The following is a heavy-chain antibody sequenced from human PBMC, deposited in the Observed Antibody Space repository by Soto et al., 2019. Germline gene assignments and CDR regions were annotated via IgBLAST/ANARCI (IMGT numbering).Heavy chain of an antibody. CDR3: AHIRLGAGWFDP. V-gene: IGHV2-5*02. CDR1: GFSLSTNEVG. J-gene: IGHJ5*02. CDR2: IYWDDDK. Sequence: QITLKESGPTLVKPTQTLTLTCTFSGFSLSTNEVGVGWIRQPPGKALEWLAVIYWDDDKRYSPSLKSRLTISKDTSKIQVVLTMSNMDPVDTATYHCAHIRLGAGWFDPWGQGTLVTVSS. D-gene: IGHD3-3*01.